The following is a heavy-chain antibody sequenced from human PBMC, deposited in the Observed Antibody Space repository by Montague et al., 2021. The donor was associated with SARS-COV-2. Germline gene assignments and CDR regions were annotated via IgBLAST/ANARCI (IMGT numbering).Heavy chain of an antibody. CDR2: INHSGST. CDR3: ARPGSVSGWFYFDD. D-gene: IGHD6-19*01. J-gene: IGHJ4*02. V-gene: IGHV4-34*01. CDR1: GGSFSGYY. Sequence: SETLSLTCAVYGGSFSGYYWSWIRQPPGKGLEWIGEINHSGSTNXNPSLRSRVTISMDTSKNHFSLKMNSVTATDTAVYFCARPGSVSGWFYFDDWGQGTLVSVSS.